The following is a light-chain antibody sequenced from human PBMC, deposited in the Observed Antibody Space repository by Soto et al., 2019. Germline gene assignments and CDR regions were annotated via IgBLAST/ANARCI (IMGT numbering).Light chain of an antibody. V-gene: IGKV3-20*01. CDR1: PRVSSGY. J-gene: IGKJ1*01. CDR2: DAS. CDR3: KQYGISPST. Sequence: LTQQQRPLSLSQGARATLSGRAAPRVSSGYLAWYQQKPGQAPRLLIFDASTRAAGFPDRFSGSGSGTDFTLTISRLEPEDCAGYYCKQYGISPSTFGQGTMVDIK.